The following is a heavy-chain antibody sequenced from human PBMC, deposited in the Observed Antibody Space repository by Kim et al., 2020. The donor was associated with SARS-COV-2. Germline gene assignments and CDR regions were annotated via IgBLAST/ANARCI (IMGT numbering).Heavy chain of an antibody. CDR2: IYYSWST. Sequence: SETLSLTCTVSGGSISSYYWCWIRQPPGKGLELIWYIYYSWSTNYNPSLKSRVTISVDTSKNQFSLKLSFVTAAATAVYYCAGDREGYSSGWYHDYWGQGTLVTVSS. D-gene: IGHD6-19*01. CDR3: AGDREGYSSGWYHDY. CDR1: GGSISSYY. V-gene: IGHV4-59*13. J-gene: IGHJ4*02.